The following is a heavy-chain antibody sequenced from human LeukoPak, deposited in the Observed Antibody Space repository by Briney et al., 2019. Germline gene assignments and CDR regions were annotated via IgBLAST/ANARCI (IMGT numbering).Heavy chain of an antibody. D-gene: IGHD3-22*01. CDR3: AKDPTHYRVWDYYETIGLSY. Sequence: TGGSLRLSCAASGFTFSSYGMHWVRQAPGKGLEWVTFIRYDGSNKYYADSVKGRFTISSDNSKNTLNLHMNSLRAEDTAVYYCAKDPTHYRVWDYYETIGLSYWGQGTLVTVSS. V-gene: IGHV3-30*02. CDR1: GFTFSSYG. CDR2: IRYDGSNK. J-gene: IGHJ4*02.